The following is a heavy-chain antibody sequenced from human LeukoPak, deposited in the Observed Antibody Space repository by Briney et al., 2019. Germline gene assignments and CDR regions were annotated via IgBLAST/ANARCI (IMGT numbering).Heavy chain of an antibody. CDR3: ARRTYKILRGTEYGYWYFDL. CDR2: IFYSGST. Sequence: NSSETLSLTCTASGGSISGGRYFWGWIRQPPGKGLEWVGSIFYSGSTFYNPSLKSRVTISVDTSKNQFSLRLSSVTAADAAVFYSARRTYKILRGTEYGYWYFDLWGRGTLVTVSS. J-gene: IGHJ2*01. D-gene: IGHD3-9*01. CDR1: GGSISGGRYF. V-gene: IGHV4-39*01.